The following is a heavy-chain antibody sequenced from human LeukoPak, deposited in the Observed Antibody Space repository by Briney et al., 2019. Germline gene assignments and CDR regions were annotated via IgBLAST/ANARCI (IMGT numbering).Heavy chain of an antibody. CDR2: INHSGST. V-gene: IGHV4-34*01. D-gene: IGHD3/OR15-3a*01. CDR3: ARRIYGRSVNFDY. J-gene: IGHJ4*02. Sequence: SETLSLTCTVSGGSISNYWNWIRQPPGKGLEWIGEINHSGSTNYNTSLKSRVTISVDTSKNQFSLKLSSVTAADTAVYYCARRIYGRSVNFDYWGQGTLVTVSS. CDR1: GGSISNY.